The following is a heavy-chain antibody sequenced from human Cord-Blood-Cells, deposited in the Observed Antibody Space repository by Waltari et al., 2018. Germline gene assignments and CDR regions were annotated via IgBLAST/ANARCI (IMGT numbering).Heavy chain of an antibody. CDR1: GFTFSSYA. CDR2: ISYDGSNK. D-gene: IGHD3-3*01. J-gene: IGHJ3*02. Sequence: QVQLVESGGGVVQPGRSLRLSCAASGFTFSSYAMHWVRQAPGKGLEWVAVISYDGSNKYYADSVKGRFTISRDNSKNTLYLQMNSLRAEDTAVYYCARENYDFWSGYYDAFDIWGKGTMVTVSS. CDR3: ARENYDFWSGYYDAFDI. V-gene: IGHV3-30-3*01.